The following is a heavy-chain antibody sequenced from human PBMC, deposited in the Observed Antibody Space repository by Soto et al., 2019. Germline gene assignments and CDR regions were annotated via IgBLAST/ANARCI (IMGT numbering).Heavy chain of an antibody. J-gene: IGHJ4*02. D-gene: IGHD5-18*01. CDR2: IYYSGST. V-gene: IGHV4-59*12. CDR1: GGSISGYY. CDR3: AADRGYSYGYFDY. Sequence: SETLSLTCTVSGGSISGYYWSWIRQHPGKGLEWIGYIYYSGSTYYNPSLKSRVTISVDTSKNQFSLKLSSVTAADTAIYYCAADRGYSYGYFDYWGQGTLVTVS.